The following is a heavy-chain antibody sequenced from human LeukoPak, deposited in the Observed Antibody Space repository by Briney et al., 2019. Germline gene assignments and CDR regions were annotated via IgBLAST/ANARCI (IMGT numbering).Heavy chain of an antibody. Sequence: GVSVKVSCKASGYTFTGYYMHWVRQAPGQGLEWMGWISAYNGNTNYAQKLQGRVTMTTDTSTSTAYMELRSLRSDDTAVYYCAREGLWFGEPLDYWGQGALVTVSS. CDR3: AREGLWFGEPLDY. D-gene: IGHD3-10*01. J-gene: IGHJ4*02. V-gene: IGHV1-18*04. CDR1: GYTFTGYY. CDR2: ISAYNGNT.